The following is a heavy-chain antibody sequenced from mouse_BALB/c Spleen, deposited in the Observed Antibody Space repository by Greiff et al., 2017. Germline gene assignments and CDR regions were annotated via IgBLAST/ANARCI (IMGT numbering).Heavy chain of an antibody. V-gene: IGHV5-6-5*01. J-gene: IGHJ3*01. Sequence: EVMLVESGGGLVKPGGSLKLSCAASGFTFSSYAMSWVRQTPEKRLEWVASISSGGSTYYPDSVKGRFTISRDNARNILYLQMSSLRSEDTAMYYCASELGRGFAYWGQGTLVTVSA. CDR3: ASELGRGFAY. D-gene: IGHD4-1*01. CDR2: ISSGGST. CDR1: GFTFSSYA.